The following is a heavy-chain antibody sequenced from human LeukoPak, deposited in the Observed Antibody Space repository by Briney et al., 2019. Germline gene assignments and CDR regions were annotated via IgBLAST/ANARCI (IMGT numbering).Heavy chain of an antibody. CDR2: TYYRSKWYH. V-gene: IGHV6-1*01. CDR1: GDSVSSKTAA. Sequence: SQTLSLTCAISGDSVSSKTAAWIWIRQSPSRGLEWLGRTYYRSKWYHDYAVSVKSRISFNPDTSKNQFFLQLNSVTPEDTAVYYCARDVYGAFTRSWLDPWGQGTRVTVS. D-gene: IGHD4-17*01. J-gene: IGHJ5*02. CDR3: ARDVYGAFTRSWLDP.